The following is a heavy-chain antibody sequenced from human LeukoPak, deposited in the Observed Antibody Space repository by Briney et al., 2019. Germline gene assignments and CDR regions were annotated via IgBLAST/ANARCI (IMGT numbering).Heavy chain of an antibody. CDR1: GGTFSSYA. Sequence: SVKVSCKASGGTFSSYAISWVRQAPGLGLEWMGRIIPILGIANYAQKFQGRVTITADKSTSTAYMELSSLRSEDTAVYYCARDPSFRDDDYGDYWGQGTLVTVSS. V-gene: IGHV1-69*04. D-gene: IGHD3-3*01. J-gene: IGHJ4*02. CDR3: ARDPSFRDDDYGDY. CDR2: IIPILGIA.